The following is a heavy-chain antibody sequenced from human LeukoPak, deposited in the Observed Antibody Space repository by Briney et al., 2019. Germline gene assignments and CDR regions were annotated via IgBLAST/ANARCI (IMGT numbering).Heavy chain of an antibody. CDR2: IIPIFGTA. V-gene: IGHV1-69*05. J-gene: IGHJ4*02. Sequence: ASVKVSCXASGGTFSSYAISWVRQAPGQGLEWMGRIIPIFGTANYAQKFQGRVTITTDESTSTAYMELSRLRSDDTAVYYCARGVRSRDGYNLNYWGQGTLVTVSS. CDR3: ARGVRSRDGYNLNY. CDR1: GGTFSSYA. D-gene: IGHD5-24*01.